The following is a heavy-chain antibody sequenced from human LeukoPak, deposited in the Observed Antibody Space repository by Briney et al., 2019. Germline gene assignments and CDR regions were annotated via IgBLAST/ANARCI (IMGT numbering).Heavy chain of an antibody. V-gene: IGHV4-4*07. J-gene: IGHJ3*02. CDR1: GGSISSHS. Sequence: SETLSLTCTVSGGSISSHSWSWIRQPAGKGLEWIGRIFTSGNTYYNPSLKSRVIMSVDTSKNQFSLKLSSVTAADTAVYYCARAMIGAFDIWGQGTMVTVSS. D-gene: IGHD3-10*02. CDR2: IFTSGNT. CDR3: ARAMIGAFDI.